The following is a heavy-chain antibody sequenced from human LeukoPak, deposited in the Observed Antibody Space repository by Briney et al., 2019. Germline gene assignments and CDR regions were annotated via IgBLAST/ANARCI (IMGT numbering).Heavy chain of an antibody. CDR3: ARAVSGRFDY. D-gene: IGHD6-19*01. CDR2: IYYSGST. Sequence: SETLSLTCTVSGGSMSPYHWGWIRQPPGKGLEWTGYIYYSGSTNYNPSLKSRVTISVDTSKNQFSLKLSSVTAADTAIYYCARAVSGRFDYWGQGTLVTVAS. V-gene: IGHV4-59*08. CDR1: GGSMSPYH. J-gene: IGHJ4*02.